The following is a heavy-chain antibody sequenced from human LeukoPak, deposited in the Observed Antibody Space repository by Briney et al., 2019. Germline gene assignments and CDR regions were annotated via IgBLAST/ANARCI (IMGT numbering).Heavy chain of an antibody. J-gene: IGHJ6*02. CDR1: GFTFSSYA. D-gene: IGHD2-21*01. Sequence: GGSLRLSCAASGFTFSSYAMSWVRQAPGKGLEWVAGISGSGGSTYYADPVKGRFTISRDNSKSTLYLQMNRLRAEHTAVYYCAKLILRHYGMHVWGQGPRSPSP. CDR2: ISGSGGST. CDR3: AKLILRHYGMHV. V-gene: IGHV3-23*01.